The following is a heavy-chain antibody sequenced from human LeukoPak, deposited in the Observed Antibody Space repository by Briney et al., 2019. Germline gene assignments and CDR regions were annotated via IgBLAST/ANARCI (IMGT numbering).Heavy chain of an antibody. CDR3: ARDGEYSSSWYD. D-gene: IGHD6-13*01. CDR2: INHSGST. Sequence: PSETLSLTCAVYGGSFSGYYWSWIRQPPGKGLEWIGEINHSGSTNYNPSLKSRVTISVDTSKNQFSLKLSSVTAADTAVYYCARDGEYSSSWYDWGQGTLVTVSS. CDR1: GGSFSGYY. V-gene: IGHV4-34*01. J-gene: IGHJ1*01.